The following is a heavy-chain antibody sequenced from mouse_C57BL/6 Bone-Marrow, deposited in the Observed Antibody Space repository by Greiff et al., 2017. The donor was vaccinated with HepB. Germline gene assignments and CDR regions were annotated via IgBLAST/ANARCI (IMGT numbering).Heavy chain of an antibody. CDR2: IDPSDSYT. CDR1: GYTFTSYW. J-gene: IGHJ3*01. D-gene: IGHD1-1*01. CDR3: ARDGNGFAY. Sequence: QVQLQQPGAELVKPGASVKLSCKASGYTFTSYWMQWVKQRPGQGLEWIGEIDPSDSYTNYTHKFQGKATLTVDTSSSTAYMQLSSLTSEDSAVYYCARDGNGFAYWGQGTLVTVSA. V-gene: IGHV1-50*01.